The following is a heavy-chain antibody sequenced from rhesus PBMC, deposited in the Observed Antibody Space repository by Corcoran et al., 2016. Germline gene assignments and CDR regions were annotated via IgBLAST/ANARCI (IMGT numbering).Heavy chain of an antibody. J-gene: IGHJ4*01. V-gene: IGHV2-174*01. CDR2: IYWDDDK. CDR3: ARFDYGQFDY. D-gene: IGHD4-29*01. Sequence: QVTLKESGPALVKPTQTLTLTCTFSGFSLTTSGMGVGWLRQPQGKALEWLALIYWDDDKRYSTSLKSRLTISKDTSKNQVVLTMTNMDPVDTATYYCARFDYGQFDYWGQGVLVTVSS. CDR1: GFSLTTSGMG.